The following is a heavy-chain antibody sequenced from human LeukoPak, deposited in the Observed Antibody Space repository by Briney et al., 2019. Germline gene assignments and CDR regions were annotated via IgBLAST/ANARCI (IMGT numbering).Heavy chain of an antibody. CDR3: ARILWFGESPPQYYSDS. Sequence: SETLSLTCTLSGGSLSSYYWSYIRQPPGKGLEFIGYIYYSGSTKYNPSLKGRVTISVDTSKNQFSLRLSSVTAADTAVYYCARILWFGESPPQYYSDSWGQGTLVTVSS. V-gene: IGHV4-59*01. CDR1: GGSLSSYY. D-gene: IGHD3-10*01. CDR2: IYYSGST. J-gene: IGHJ4*02.